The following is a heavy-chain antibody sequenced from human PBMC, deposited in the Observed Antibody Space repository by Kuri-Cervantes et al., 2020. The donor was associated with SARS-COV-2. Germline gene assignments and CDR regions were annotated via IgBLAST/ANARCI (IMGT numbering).Heavy chain of an antibody. J-gene: IGHJ3*02. D-gene: IGHD3-3*01. CDR2: IYTSGST. V-gene: IGHV4-4*07. CDR3: ARADDFWSGHDAFDI. CDR1: GGSISSYY. Sequence: SETLSLTCTVSGGSISSYYWSWIRQPAGKGLEWIGRIYTSGSTNYNPSLKSRVTISVDTSKNQFSLKLSSVTAADTAVYYCARADDFWSGHDAFDIWGQGTMVTVSS.